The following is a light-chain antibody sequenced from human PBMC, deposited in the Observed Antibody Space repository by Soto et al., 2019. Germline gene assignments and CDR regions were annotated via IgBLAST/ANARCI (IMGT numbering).Light chain of an antibody. V-gene: IGLV2-14*01. CDR3: GSYASSSTLYV. J-gene: IGLJ1*01. Sequence: QSALTQPASVSGSPRQSITISCTGTSSDVGGYNYVSWYQQHSGKAPKLMIYDVSNRPSGASNRFSGSKSGNTASLTISGLQAEDEADYYCGSYASSSTLYVFGTGTKVTVL. CDR2: DVS. CDR1: SSDVGGYNY.